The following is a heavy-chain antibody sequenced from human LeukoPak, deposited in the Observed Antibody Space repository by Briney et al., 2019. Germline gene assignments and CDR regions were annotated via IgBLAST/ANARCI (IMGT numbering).Heavy chain of an antibody. CDR2: MNPNSGNT. J-gene: IGHJ4*02. D-gene: IGHD3-10*01. Sequence: GASVKVSCKASGYTFTSYDITWVRQAPGQGLEWMGWMNPNSGNTGYAQKFQGRVTMTRHTSISTAYMELSSLRSEDTAVYYCARESGFYGSGSRFWGQGTLVTFSS. CDR3: ARESGFYGSGSRF. CDR1: GYTFTSYD. V-gene: IGHV1-8*01.